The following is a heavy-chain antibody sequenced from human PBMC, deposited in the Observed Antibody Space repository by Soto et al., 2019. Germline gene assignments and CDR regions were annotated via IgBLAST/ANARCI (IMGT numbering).Heavy chain of an antibody. J-gene: IGHJ4*02. D-gene: IGHD5-12*01. V-gene: IGHV3-23*01. CDR1: GFTFSSYA. Sequence: PGGSLRLSCAASGFTFSSYAMSWVRQAPGKGLEWVSAISGSGGSTYYADSVKGRFTISRDNSKNTLYLQMNSLRAEDTAVYYCAKDPVRGFGGSEWGGYDYWGQGALVTVSS. CDR3: AKDPVRGFGGSEWGGYDY. CDR2: ISGSGGST.